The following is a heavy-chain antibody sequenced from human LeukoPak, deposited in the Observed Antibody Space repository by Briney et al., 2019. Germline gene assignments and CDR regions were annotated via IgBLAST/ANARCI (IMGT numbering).Heavy chain of an antibody. D-gene: IGHD7-27*01. CDR1: GYTFTSYG. CDR2: ISAYNGNT. CDR3: ARILPLGIIRTAAADFDY. Sequence: GASVKVSCKASGYTFTSYGISWVRQAPGQGLEWMGWISAYNGNTNYAQKLQGRVTMTTDTSTSTAYMELRSLRSDDTAVCYCARILPLGIIRTAAADFDYWGQGTLVTVSS. V-gene: IGHV1-18*01. J-gene: IGHJ4*02.